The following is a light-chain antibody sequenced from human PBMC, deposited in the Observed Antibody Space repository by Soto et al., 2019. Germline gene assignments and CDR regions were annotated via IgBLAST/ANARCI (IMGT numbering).Light chain of an antibody. CDR1: ESVRTS. CDR2: GAS. V-gene: IGKV3-15*01. CDR3: QHYNNWPRT. Sequence: ETVLTQYRGTLSLSPGERAALSCRASESVRTSLAWYQQKPGQAPSLLIYGASTRATGIPARFSGSGSGTEFTLTIGSLQSEDFALYYCQHYNNWPRTFGQGTKV. J-gene: IGKJ1*01.